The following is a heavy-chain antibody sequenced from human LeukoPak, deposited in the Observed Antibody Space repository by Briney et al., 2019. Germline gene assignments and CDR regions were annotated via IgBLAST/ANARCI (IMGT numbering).Heavy chain of an antibody. J-gene: IGHJ4*02. CDR1: GFTFSSYN. Sequence: GGSLRLSCAASGFTFSSYNMHWVRQAPGKGLEWVAVISYDGSNKYHADSVKGRFTISRDDSKSTLYLQMNSLRPEDTAVYYCARGSNFDYWGQGTLVTVSS. D-gene: IGHD6-13*01. V-gene: IGHV3-30*03. CDR3: ARGSNFDY. CDR2: ISYDGSNK.